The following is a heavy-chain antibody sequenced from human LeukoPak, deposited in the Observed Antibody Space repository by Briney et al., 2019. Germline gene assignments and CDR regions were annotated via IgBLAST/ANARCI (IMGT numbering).Heavy chain of an antibody. CDR3: ARAYSPPQWSPFDY. V-gene: IGHV4-39*07. D-gene: IGHD6-13*01. Sequence: SETLSLTCTVSGGSISSYYWSWIRQPPGKGLEWIGSIYYSGSTYYKPSLKSRVTISLDTSKNQFSLKLSSVTAADTAVYYCARAYSPPQWSPFDYWGQGTLVTVSS. J-gene: IGHJ4*02. CDR2: IYYSGST. CDR1: GGSISSYY.